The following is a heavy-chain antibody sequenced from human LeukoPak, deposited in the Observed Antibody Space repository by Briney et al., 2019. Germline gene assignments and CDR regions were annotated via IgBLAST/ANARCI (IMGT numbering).Heavy chain of an antibody. CDR1: GGSFSGYY. J-gene: IGHJ4*02. Sequence: SETLSLTCAVYGGSFSGYYWSWIRQPPGKGLEWIGEINHSGSTNYNPSLKSRVTISVDTSKNQFSLKLSSVTAADTAVYYCARGRTSYGDYVDFDYWGQGTLVTVSS. CDR2: INHSGST. V-gene: IGHV4-34*01. D-gene: IGHD4-17*01. CDR3: ARGRTSYGDYVDFDY.